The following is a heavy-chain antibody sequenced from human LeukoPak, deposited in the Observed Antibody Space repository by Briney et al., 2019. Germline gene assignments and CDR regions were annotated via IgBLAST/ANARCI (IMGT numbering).Heavy chain of an antibody. CDR3: AREHKEESIAARPSRPRYNWFDP. CDR1: GGSISSSYYY. CDR2: IYYSGST. D-gene: IGHD6-6*01. J-gene: IGHJ5*02. V-gene: IGHV4-39*02. Sequence: SETLSLTCTVSGGSISSSYYYWGWIRQPPGKGLEWIGSIYYSGSTYYNPSLKSRVTISVDTSKNQFSLKLSSVTAADTAVYYCAREHKEESIAARPSRPRYNWFDPWGQGTLVTVSS.